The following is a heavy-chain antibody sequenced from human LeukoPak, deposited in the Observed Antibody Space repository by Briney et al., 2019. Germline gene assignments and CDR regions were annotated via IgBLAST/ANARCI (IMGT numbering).Heavy chain of an antibody. J-gene: IGHJ4*02. CDR3: ARVTPGFGYYFDY. CDR2: INPNSGGT. CDR1: GYTFTGYY. Sequence: GASVKVSCKASGYTFTGYYMHWVRQAPGQGLEWMGWINPNSGGTNYAQKFQGRVTVTRDTSISTAYMELSRLRSDDTAVYYCARVTPGFGYYFDYWGQGTLVTVSS. V-gene: IGHV1-2*02. D-gene: IGHD3-10*01.